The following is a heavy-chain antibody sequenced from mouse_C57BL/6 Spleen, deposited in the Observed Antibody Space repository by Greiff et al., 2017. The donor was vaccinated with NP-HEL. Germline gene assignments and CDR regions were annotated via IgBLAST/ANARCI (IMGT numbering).Heavy chain of an antibody. CDR2: IWRGGST. Sequence: VQLQQSGPGLVQPSQSLSITCTVSGFSLTSYGVHWVRQSPGKGLEWLGVIWRGGSTDYNAAFMSRLSSTKDNSKNQVIFKMNSKQADDTAIYYYAKNDGYDERAWFAYWGQGTLVTVSA. D-gene: IGHD2-2*01. CDR3: AKNDGYDERAWFAY. CDR1: GFSLTSYG. V-gene: IGHV2-5*01. J-gene: IGHJ3*01.